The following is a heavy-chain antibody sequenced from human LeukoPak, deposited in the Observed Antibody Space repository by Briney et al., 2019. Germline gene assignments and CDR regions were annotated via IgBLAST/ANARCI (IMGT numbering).Heavy chain of an antibody. CDR1: GFTFSSYG. Sequence: GGSLRLSCAASGFTFSSYGMHWVRQAPGKGLEWVSYISSSSSTIYYADSVKGRFTISRDNAKNSLYLQMNSLRAEDTAVYYCARDHAIALDYWGQGTLVTVSS. CDR3: ARDHAIALDY. CDR2: ISSSSSTI. D-gene: IGHD2-8*01. J-gene: IGHJ4*02. V-gene: IGHV3-48*01.